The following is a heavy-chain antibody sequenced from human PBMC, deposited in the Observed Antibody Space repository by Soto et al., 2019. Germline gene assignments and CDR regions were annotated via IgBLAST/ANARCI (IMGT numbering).Heavy chain of an antibody. J-gene: IGHJ6*02. V-gene: IGHV3-23*01. CDR1: GFTFTSYA. Sequence: EVQLLESGGGLVQPGGSLRLSCAASGFTFTSYAMTWVRQAPGKGLEGVSAISGSGGSTYYADSVKGRFTISRDNSKNTLYLQMNSLRDEDTAVYYCAKDQTSSWYFYYGLDVWGQGTTVTVSS. D-gene: IGHD6-13*01. CDR3: AKDQTSSWYFYYGLDV. CDR2: ISGSGGST.